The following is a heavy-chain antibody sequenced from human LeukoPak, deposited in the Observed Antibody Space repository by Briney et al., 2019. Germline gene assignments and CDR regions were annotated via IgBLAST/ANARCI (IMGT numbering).Heavy chain of an antibody. Sequence: ASVKVSCKASGYTFTGYYMHWVRQAPGQGLEWMGWINPNSGGTNYAQKFQGRVTMTRDTSISTAYMELSRLRSDDTAVYYCARDARRDYDFWSGYLDYWAQGTLVTVSS. V-gene: IGHV1-2*02. CDR1: GYTFTGYY. CDR3: ARDARRDYDFWSGYLDY. D-gene: IGHD3-3*01. CDR2: INPNSGGT. J-gene: IGHJ4*02.